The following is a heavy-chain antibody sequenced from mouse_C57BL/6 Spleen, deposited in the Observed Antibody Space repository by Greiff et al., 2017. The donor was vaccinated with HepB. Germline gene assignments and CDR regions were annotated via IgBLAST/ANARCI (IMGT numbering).Heavy chain of an antibody. CDR3: ARYGGLRFAMDY. J-gene: IGHJ4*01. CDR1: GFTFTDYY. V-gene: IGHV7-3*01. D-gene: IGHD3-1*01. CDR2: IRNKANGYTT. Sequence: DVKLVESGGGLVQPGGSLSLSCAASGFTFTDYYMSWVRQPPGKALEWLGFIRNKANGYTTEYSASVKGRFTISRDNSQSNLYLQMNALRAEDRATYCCARYGGLRFAMDYWGQGTSVTVSS.